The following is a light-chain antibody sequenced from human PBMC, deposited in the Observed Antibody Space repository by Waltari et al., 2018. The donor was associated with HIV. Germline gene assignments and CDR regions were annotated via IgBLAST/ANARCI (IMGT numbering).Light chain of an antibody. V-gene: IGLV3-25*03. Sequence: SYDLTQAPPVSVTPGQTAKIPCSGDALSRNFVSWYRKKPGQAPMMIIFKDVQRPSGIPARFSASTSGTIATLTISEVQAEDEADYYCQSAQNSHTIFGGGTKLTVL. CDR3: QSAQNSHTI. CDR2: KDV. CDR1: ALSRNF. J-gene: IGLJ2*01.